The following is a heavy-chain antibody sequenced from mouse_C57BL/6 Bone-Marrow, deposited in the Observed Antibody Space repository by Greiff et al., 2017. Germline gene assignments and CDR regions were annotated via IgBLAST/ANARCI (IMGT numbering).Heavy chain of an antibody. CDR1: GYSITSGYY. J-gene: IGHJ2*01. Sequence: DVKLQESGPGLVKPSQSLSLTCSVTGYSITSGYYWNWIRQFPGNKLEWMGYISYDGSNNYNPSLKNRISITRDTSKNQFFLKLNSVTTEDTATYYCARGETVPYYFDYWGQGTTLTVSS. CDR3: ARGETVPYYFDY. V-gene: IGHV3-6*01. CDR2: ISYDGSN. D-gene: IGHD1-1*01.